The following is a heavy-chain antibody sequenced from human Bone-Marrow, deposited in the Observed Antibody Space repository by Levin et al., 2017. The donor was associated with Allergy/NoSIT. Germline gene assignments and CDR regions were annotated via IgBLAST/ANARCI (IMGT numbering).Heavy chain of an antibody. CDR1: GYSFPNYW. J-gene: IGHJ4*02. V-gene: IGHV5-51*01. CDR3: VRQLWGRTWRNAVTTFGLGF. D-gene: IGHD3-10*02. CDR2: IFPGDSDT. Sequence: GASVKVSCEGSGYSFPNYWIGWVRQMPGKGQEWMGIIFPGDSDTRYSPSFQSQVTISADKSINTAYLQWNSLRASDTAIYYCVRQLWGRTWRNAVTTFGLGFWGQGTLVTVSS.